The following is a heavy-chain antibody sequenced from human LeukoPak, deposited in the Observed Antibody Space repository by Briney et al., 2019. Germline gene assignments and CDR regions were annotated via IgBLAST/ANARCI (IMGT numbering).Heavy chain of an antibody. D-gene: IGHD4-17*01. V-gene: IGHV3-23*01. Sequence: GGSLRLSCAASGFTFSSYALSWVRQAPGKGLEWVSAISGSGGSTYYADSVKGRFTISRDNSKNTLYLQMNSLRAEDTAVYYCAKDRVTVTSFSISDYWGQGTLVTVSS. CDR1: GFTFSSYA. J-gene: IGHJ4*02. CDR2: ISGSGGST. CDR3: AKDRVTVTSFSISDY.